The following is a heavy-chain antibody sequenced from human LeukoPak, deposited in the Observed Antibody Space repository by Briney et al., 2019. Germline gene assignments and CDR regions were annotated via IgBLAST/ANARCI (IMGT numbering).Heavy chain of an antibody. D-gene: IGHD1-7*01. J-gene: IGHJ4*02. CDR3: ARGGWGTAIDY. Sequence: PGGSLRLSCAASGFTFSSYWMHWVRQAPGKGLVWVSYISGDGSSTTYADSVKGRFTISRDNATNTLDLQMNSLRAEDTAVYYCARGGWGTAIDYWAQGTLVTVSS. CDR2: ISGDGSST. CDR1: GFTFSSYW. V-gene: IGHV3-74*01.